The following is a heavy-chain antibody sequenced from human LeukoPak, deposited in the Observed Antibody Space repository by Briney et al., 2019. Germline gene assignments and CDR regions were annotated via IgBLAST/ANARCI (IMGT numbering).Heavy chain of an antibody. CDR2: INPNSGGT. Sequence: ASVKVSCTASGYTFTSYAMHWVRQATGQGLEWMGWINPNSGGTNYAQKFQGWVTMTRDTSISTAYMELSRLRSDDTAVYYCARELYYYDSSGYYAVPSYYYYYGMDVWGQGTTVTVSS. CDR1: GYTFTSYA. CDR3: ARELYYYDSSGYYAVPSYYYYYGMDV. V-gene: IGHV1-2*04. D-gene: IGHD3-22*01. J-gene: IGHJ6*02.